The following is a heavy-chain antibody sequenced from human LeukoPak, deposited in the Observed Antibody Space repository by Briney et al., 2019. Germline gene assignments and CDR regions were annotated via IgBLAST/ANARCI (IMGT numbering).Heavy chain of an antibody. CDR1: GLTFRNYA. J-gene: IGHJ4*02. CDR3: ARSYIVVVPAAFFDY. V-gene: IGHV3-23*01. CDR2: ICANDGNT. D-gene: IGHD2-2*01. Sequence: PGGSLRLSCAASGLTFRNYAMSWVRQAPGKGLEWVSVICANDGNTYYADAVKGRFTISRDNSKDTLYLQMDSLRAEDTAVYYCARSYIVVVPAAFFDYWGQGTLVTVSS.